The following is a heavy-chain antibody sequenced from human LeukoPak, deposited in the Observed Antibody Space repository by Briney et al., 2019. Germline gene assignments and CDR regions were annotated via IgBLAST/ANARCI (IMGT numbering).Heavy chain of an antibody. CDR1: GGTFSSYA. CDR3: AGDSSGWSHFDY. D-gene: IGHD6-19*01. Sequence: SVKVSCKASGGTFSSYAISWVRQAPGQGLEWMGGIIPIFGTANYAQKFQGRVTITADESTSTAYMELSSLRSEDTAVYYCAGDSSGWSHFDYWGQGTLVTVSS. J-gene: IGHJ4*02. V-gene: IGHV1-69*01. CDR2: IIPIFGTA.